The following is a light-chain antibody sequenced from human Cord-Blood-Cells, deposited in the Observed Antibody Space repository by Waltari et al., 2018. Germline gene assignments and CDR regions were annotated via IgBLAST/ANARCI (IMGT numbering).Light chain of an antibody. V-gene: IGKV3-11*01. J-gene: IGKJ2*01. CDR2: DAS. CDR1: QSVSSY. Sequence: EMVLTQSPATLSFSPGERATLSCRASQSVSSYLAWYQQKPGQAPRLLIYDASNRATGIPARFSGSGSGTDFTLTISSLEPEDFAVYYCQQRSNWPLYTCGQGTKLEIK. CDR3: QQRSNWPLYT.